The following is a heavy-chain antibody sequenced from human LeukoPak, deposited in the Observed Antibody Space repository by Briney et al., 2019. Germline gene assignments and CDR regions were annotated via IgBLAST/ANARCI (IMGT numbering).Heavy chain of an antibody. V-gene: IGHV4-59*01. CDR2: IYYSGDT. CDR1: GDSISPYY. J-gene: IGHJ4*02. CDR3: ARSQQLIRTFDS. Sequence: SETLSLTCIVSGDSISPYYWNWIRQPPGKGLEWIGYIYYSGDTNYNPSLKSRVTMSVDTSKNQFSLKLGSVTTADTAVYYCARSQQLIRTFDSWGRGTLVTVSS. D-gene: IGHD6-13*01.